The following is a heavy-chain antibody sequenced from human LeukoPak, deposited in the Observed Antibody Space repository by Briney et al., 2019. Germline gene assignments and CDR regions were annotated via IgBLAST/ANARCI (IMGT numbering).Heavy chain of an antibody. Sequence: PGRSLRLSCAASGFTFSSYGMHSVRQAPGKGLEWVAVIWYDGSNKYYADSVKGRFTISRDNSKNTLYLQMNSLRAEDTAVYYCAKELTPYYGSASCDYWGQGTLVTVSS. D-gene: IGHD3-10*01. CDR1: GFTFSSYG. V-gene: IGHV3-33*06. CDR3: AKELTPYYGSASCDY. J-gene: IGHJ4*02. CDR2: IWYDGSNK.